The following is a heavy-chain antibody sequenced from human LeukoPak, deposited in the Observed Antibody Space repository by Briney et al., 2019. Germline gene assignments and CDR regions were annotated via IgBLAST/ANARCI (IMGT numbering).Heavy chain of an antibody. CDR1: GFTFDDYA. V-gene: IGHV3-9*01. CDR3: AKGYDFWSGYWDY. CDR2: ISWNSGSI. Sequence: GRSLRLSCAASGFTFDDYAMHWVRQAPGKGLEWVSGISWNSGSIGYADSVKGRFTISRDNAKNSLYLQMNSLRAEDTALYYCAKGYDFWSGYWDYWGQGTLVTVSS. D-gene: IGHD3-3*01. J-gene: IGHJ4*02.